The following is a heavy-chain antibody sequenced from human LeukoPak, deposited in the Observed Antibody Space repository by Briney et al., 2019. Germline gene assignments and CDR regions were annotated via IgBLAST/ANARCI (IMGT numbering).Heavy chain of an antibody. Sequence: ASVKVSCKASGYTFTSYGISWVRQAPGQGLEWMGWISAYNGNANYAQKLQGRVTMTTDTSTSTAYMELRSLRSDDTAVYYCARVKRIRASSGYYYPNWFDPWGQGTLVTVSS. CDR3: ARVKRIRASSGYYYPNWFDP. D-gene: IGHD3-22*01. CDR2: ISAYNGNA. V-gene: IGHV1-18*01. J-gene: IGHJ5*02. CDR1: GYTFTSYG.